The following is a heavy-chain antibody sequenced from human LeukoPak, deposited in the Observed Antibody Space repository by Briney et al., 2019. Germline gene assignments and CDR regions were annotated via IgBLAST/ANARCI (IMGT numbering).Heavy chain of an antibody. V-gene: IGHV3-48*02. CDR3: ALYFYDSSGYPSFDY. CDR2: ISSSGSTK. Sequence: PGGSLRLSCEVSGLTFSRHAMNWVRQAPGKGLEWVSYISSSGSTKYYTDSVKGRFTISRDNAKNSLYLEVNSLRDEDTALYYCALYFYDSSGYPSFDYWGRGTPVTVSS. D-gene: IGHD3-22*01. CDR1: GLTFSRHA. J-gene: IGHJ4*02.